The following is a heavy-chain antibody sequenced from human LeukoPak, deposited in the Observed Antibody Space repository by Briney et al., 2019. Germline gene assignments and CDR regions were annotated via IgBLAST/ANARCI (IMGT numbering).Heavy chain of an antibody. CDR1: GYIFTGYY. D-gene: IGHD6-19*01. J-gene: IGHJ4*02. CDR2: INPNSGGT. Sequence: ASVKVSCKASGYIFTGYYMHWVRQAPGQGLEWMGWINPNSGGTNYAQKFQGRVTMTRDTSISTAYMELSRLRSDDTAVYYCARDLPWLVRYFDYWGQGTLVTVSS. CDR3: ARDLPWLVRYFDY. V-gene: IGHV1-2*02.